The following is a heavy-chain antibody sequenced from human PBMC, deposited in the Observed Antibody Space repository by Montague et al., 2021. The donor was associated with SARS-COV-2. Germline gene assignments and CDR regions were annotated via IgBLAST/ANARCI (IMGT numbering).Heavy chain of an antibody. CDR1: GGSFHIFS. V-gene: IGHV4-34*01. Sequence: SETLSLTCAVYGGSFHIFSWGWIRQSPVKGLEWIGEVDHSGNTKYNPSLKSRVTISVDTSKNQFSLNLTSVTAADTAIYYCARGTRAVQITPGFRYWGQGTQVAVSS. CDR3: ARGTRAVQITPGFRY. CDR2: VDHSGNT. D-gene: IGHD5-24*01. J-gene: IGHJ4*02.